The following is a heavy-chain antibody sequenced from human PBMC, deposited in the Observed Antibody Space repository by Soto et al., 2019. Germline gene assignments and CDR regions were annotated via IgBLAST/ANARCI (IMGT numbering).Heavy chain of an antibody. CDR2: IYSGGST. CDR1: GFTVSSNY. V-gene: IGHV3-53*01. D-gene: IGHD6-13*01. Sequence: PGGSLRLSCAASGFTVSSNYMTWVRQAPGKGLEWVSAIYSGGSTYYADSVKGRITISRDNSKNTLYLQMNSLRAEDTAVYYCARARSTAAGLFDYWGLGTLVTVSS. J-gene: IGHJ4*02. CDR3: ARARSTAAGLFDY.